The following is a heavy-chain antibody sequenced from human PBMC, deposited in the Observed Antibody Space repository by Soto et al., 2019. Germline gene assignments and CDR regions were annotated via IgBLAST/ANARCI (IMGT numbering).Heavy chain of an antibody. D-gene: IGHD6-19*01. CDR3: ARRSSSGPAPFDP. Sequence: GGPLRLSCAASGFTFSDYYMSWIRQAPGKGLEWVSYISSSSSYTNYADSVKGRFTISRDNAKNSLYLQMNSLRAEDTAVYYCARRSSSGPAPFDPWGQGTLVTVSS. V-gene: IGHV3-11*06. J-gene: IGHJ5*02. CDR2: ISSSSSYT. CDR1: GFTFSDYY.